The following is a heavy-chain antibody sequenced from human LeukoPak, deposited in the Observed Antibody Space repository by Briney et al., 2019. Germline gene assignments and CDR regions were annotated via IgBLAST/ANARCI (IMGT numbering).Heavy chain of an antibody. CDR1: GFTFDDYA. J-gene: IGHJ4*02. CDR3: AKAFSAVTGPFDY. CDR2: ISWNSGSI. V-gene: IGHV3-9*01. Sequence: GGSLRLSCAASGFTFDDYAMHWVRQAPGKGLEWVSGISWNSGSIGYADSVKGRFTISRDNAKNSLYLQMNSLRAEDTALYYCAKAFSAVTGPFDYWGQGTLVAVSS. D-gene: IGHD6-19*01.